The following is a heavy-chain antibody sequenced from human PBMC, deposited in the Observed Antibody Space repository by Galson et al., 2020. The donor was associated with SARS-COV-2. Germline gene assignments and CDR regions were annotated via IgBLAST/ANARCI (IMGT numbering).Heavy chain of an antibody. V-gene: IGHV1-2*02. CDR2: INPNSGGT. CDR1: GYTFTGHY. CDR3: AIAGQSPDYYYYYNLDV. Sequence: ASVKVSCNPSGYTFTGHYMHWVRQAPGQGLEWMGWINPNSGGTKYAQKFQGRVTMTRDTSISTAYMELSRLRSDDTAIYYCAIAGQSPDYYYYYNLDVWGQGTTVTVSS. D-gene: IGHD3-10*01. J-gene: IGHJ6*02.